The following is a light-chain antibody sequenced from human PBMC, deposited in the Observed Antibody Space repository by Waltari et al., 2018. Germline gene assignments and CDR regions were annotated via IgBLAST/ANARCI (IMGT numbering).Light chain of an antibody. CDR2: DAS. CDR3: QQRRNWPLT. Sequence: EIVLTQSPATPSLSPGQRATLSCRDSHSVSWYLAWHQQRPGQAPRHLIYDASNRATGIPARFSGSGSETDFTLTISSLEPEDSAVYYCQQRRNWPLTFGGGTKVEIK. J-gene: IGKJ4*01. CDR1: HSVSWY. V-gene: IGKV3-11*01.